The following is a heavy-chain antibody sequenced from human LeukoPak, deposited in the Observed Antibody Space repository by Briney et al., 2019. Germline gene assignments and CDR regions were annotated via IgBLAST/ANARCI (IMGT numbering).Heavy chain of an antibody. V-gene: IGHV3-23*01. D-gene: IGHD6-13*01. CDR2: ISGSGGST. J-gene: IGHJ4*02. CDR1: GSTVTYNY. Sequence: GGSLRLSCAVSGSTVTYNYLSWVRQAPGEGLEWVSAISGSGGSTYYADSVKGRFTISRDNSKNTLYLQMNSLRAEDTAVYYCAKCIAAAGTRGRYFDYWGQGTLVTVSS. CDR3: AKCIAAAGTRGRYFDY.